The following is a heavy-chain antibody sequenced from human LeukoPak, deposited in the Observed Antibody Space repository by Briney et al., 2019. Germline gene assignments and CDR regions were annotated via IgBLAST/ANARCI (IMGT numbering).Heavy chain of an antibody. CDR3: ARDADSSSAPDY. CDR1: GGSFSVYY. V-gene: IGHV4-34*01. Sequence: SETLSLTCAVYGGSFSVYYWSWIRQPPGKGLEWIGEINHSGSTNYNPSLKSRVTISVDTSKNQFSLKLSSVTAADTAVYYCARDADSSSAPDYWGQGTLVTVSS. D-gene: IGHD6-6*01. J-gene: IGHJ4*02. CDR2: INHSGST.